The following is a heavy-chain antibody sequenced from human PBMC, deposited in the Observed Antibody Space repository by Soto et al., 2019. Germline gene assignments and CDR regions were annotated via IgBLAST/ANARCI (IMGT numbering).Heavy chain of an antibody. CDR2: MSGSGGST. CDR3: ANDLDF. Sequence: GGSLRLSCAASGFTFSSSAMSWVRQAPGKGREWGAAMSGSGGSTYYADSVKGRFTISRDNSKNTLSLQRNSRRAEDPAVYYCANDLDFWGQGTMVTVSS. J-gene: IGHJ4*02. V-gene: IGHV3-23*01. CDR1: GFTFSSSA.